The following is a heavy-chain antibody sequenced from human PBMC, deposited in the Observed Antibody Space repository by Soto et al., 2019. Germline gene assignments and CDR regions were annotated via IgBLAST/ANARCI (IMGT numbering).Heavy chain of an antibody. J-gene: IGHJ4*02. D-gene: IGHD4-4*01. CDR3: ANDFREMATVAPDVS. V-gene: IGHV3-30*18. Sequence: QVQLVESGGGVVQPGTSLKLSCATSGFIFTSFGMHWLRQAPGKGLEWVAVISYDGIDENYADSVKGRFATSRDKSKSTVYLHMNPLRVEDTAVYYSANDFREMATVAPDVSWAQEPLVTFSS. CDR1: GFIFTSFG. CDR2: ISYDGIDE.